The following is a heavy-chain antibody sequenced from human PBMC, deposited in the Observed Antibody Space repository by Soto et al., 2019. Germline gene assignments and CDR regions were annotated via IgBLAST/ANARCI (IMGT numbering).Heavy chain of an antibody. CDR3: ARLTFFTDYTILDY. CDR2: INYSGST. Sequence: SETLSLTCTVSGGAISNYYWSWIRQPPGKGLEWIGYINYSGSTNYNPPLKSRVTMSVDTSKNQFSLKLSSVTAADTAVYYCARLTFFTDYTILDYWGQGALVTVS. V-gene: IGHV4-59*08. J-gene: IGHJ4*02. CDR1: GGAISNYY. D-gene: IGHD3-16*01.